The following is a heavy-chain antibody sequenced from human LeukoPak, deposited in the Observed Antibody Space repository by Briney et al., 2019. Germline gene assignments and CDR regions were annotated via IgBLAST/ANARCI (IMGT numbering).Heavy chain of an antibody. D-gene: IGHD4-23*01. Sequence: PSETLSLTCAVYGGSFSGYYWSWIRQPPGKGLEWIGEINHSGSTNYNPSLKSRVTISVDTSKNQFSLKLSSVTAADTAVYYCARDGGGNSRPFDYWGQGTPVTVSS. J-gene: IGHJ4*02. CDR3: ARDGGGNSRPFDY. V-gene: IGHV4-34*01. CDR1: GGSFSGYY. CDR2: INHSGST.